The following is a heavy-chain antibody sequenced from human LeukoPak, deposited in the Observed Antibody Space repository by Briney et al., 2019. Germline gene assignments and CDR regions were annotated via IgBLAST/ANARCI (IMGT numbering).Heavy chain of an antibody. J-gene: IGHJ4*02. Sequence: GSLRLSCAASGFTFSSYAMHWVRQAPGKGLDWVAVISDDGSNKNYADSVQGRFTISRDNSKKTLYLQMNSLRAEDTAVYYCAKVGTSVYFDYWGQGTLVTV. CDR3: AKVGTSVYFDY. V-gene: IGHV3-30-3*01. CDR2: ISDDGSNK. D-gene: IGHD1-7*01. CDR1: GFTFSSYA.